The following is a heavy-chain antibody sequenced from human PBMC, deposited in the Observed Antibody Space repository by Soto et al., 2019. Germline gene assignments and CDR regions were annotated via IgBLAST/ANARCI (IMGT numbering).Heavy chain of an antibody. J-gene: IGHJ6*02. D-gene: IGHD6-6*01. CDR3: ARLIAADGGDHYYYGMDV. V-gene: IGHV1-2*02. CDR1: GFTFTGYY. Sequence: ASVKVSCKASGFTFTGYYMHWVRQAPGQGLEWMGWINPNSGGTNYAQKFQGRVTMTRDTSISTAYMELSRLRSDDTAVYYCARLIAADGGDHYYYGMDVWGQGTTVNVSS. CDR2: INPNSGGT.